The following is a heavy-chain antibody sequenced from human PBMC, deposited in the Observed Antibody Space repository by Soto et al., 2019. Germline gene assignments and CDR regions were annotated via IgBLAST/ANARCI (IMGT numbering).Heavy chain of an antibody. J-gene: IGHJ6*03. CDR2: ISSSSSTI. D-gene: IGHD6-13*01. CDR3: AREGGDSSRGSYYYYYMDV. V-gene: IGHV3-48*01. CDR1: GFTFSSYS. Sequence: GGSLRLSCAASGFTFSSYSMNWVRQAPGKGLEWVSYISSSSSTIYYADSVKGRFTISRDNAKNSLYLQMNSLRAEDTAVYYCAREGGDSSRGSYYYYYMDVWGKGTTVTVSS.